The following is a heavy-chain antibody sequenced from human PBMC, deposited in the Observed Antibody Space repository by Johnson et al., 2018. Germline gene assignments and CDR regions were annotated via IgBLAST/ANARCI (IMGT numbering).Heavy chain of an antibody. CDR1: GGSIRSYW. D-gene: IGHD6-25*01. V-gene: IGHV4-59*01. Sequence: QVQLQESGPGLVKPSETLSLTCTVSGGSIRSYWWSWIRQPPGKGLASIGYASHSGSPIYNPSLESRVTISIDPSKNQFSLKLSSVTAAEPAMYYSASGGEYFQDWGQGTLVTVSS. CDR3: ASGGEYFQD. CDR2: ASHSGSP. J-gene: IGHJ1*01.